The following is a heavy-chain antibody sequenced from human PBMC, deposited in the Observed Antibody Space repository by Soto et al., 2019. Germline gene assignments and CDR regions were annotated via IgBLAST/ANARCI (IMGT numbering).Heavy chain of an antibody. CDR1: GFTFDDYA. D-gene: IGHD3-10*01. CDR3: ASITGMVY. Sequence: EVQLVESGGGLVQPGRSLRLSCAASGFTFDDYAMHWVRQAPGKGLEWVSGISWNSGSIGYADSVKGRFTISRDNAKNSLYLQMNSLRAEDTAVYYCASITGMVYWGQGTLVTVSS. J-gene: IGHJ4*02. CDR2: ISWNSGSI. V-gene: IGHV3-9*01.